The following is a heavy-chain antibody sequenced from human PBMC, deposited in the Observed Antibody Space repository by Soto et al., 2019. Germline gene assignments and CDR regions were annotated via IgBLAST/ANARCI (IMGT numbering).Heavy chain of an antibody. D-gene: IGHD3-22*01. Sequence: SQTLSLTCAISGDSVSSNSATWNLIRQSPSRSLKWLGRTYYRSKWYYDYAVSVKSRITINPDTSKNQFSLQLNSVTPEDTAVYYCTVPYYYDSSGYYYFDYWGQGTLVTVSS. CDR1: GDSVSSNSAT. V-gene: IGHV6-1*01. CDR3: TVPYYYDSSGYYYFDY. CDR2: TYYRSKWYY. J-gene: IGHJ4*02.